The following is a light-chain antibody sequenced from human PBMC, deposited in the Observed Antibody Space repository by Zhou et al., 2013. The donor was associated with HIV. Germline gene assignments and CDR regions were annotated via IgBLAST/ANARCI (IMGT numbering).Light chain of an antibody. Sequence: DIQMTQSPSTLSASVGDRVTITCRASQSISTWLAWYQQKPGKAPKLLIYKASSLQSGVPSRFSASGFGTEFTLTINSLQPDDFATYYCLHYLSYSDFTFGPGTKVDIK. CDR3: LHYLSYSDFT. CDR2: KAS. CDR1: QSISTW. V-gene: IGKV1-5*03. J-gene: IGKJ3*01.